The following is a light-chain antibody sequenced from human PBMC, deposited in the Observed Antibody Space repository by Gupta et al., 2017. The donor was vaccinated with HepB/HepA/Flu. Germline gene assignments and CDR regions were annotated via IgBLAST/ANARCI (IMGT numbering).Light chain of an antibody. CDR1: ESLLYSDGNTY. CDR3: RQGSSWPLT. V-gene: IGKV2-30*01. Sequence: LPVTLGQPASISCRSSESLLYSDGNTYLSWFQQRPGQPPRRLIQKVSNRDSGVPDRFSGTGSGTVFTLTISRVEAEDVAVYYCRQGSSWPLTFGGGTKVEI. J-gene: IGKJ4*01. CDR2: KVS.